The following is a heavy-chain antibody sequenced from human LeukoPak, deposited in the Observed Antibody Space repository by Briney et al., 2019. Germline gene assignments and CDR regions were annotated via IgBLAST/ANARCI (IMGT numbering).Heavy chain of an antibody. CDR2: ISAFNGNT. D-gene: IGHD3-10*01. CDR1: GYTFTSYG. CDR3: ARDKAPNGLGSYPFDY. V-gene: IGHV1-18*01. J-gene: IGHJ4*02. Sequence: ATVKVSCKASGYTFTSYGISWVRQAPGQGPEWMGWISAFNGNTDYAQRSQGRVTMTTDTSTSTAYMELRSLRSGDTAVYYCARDKAPNGLGSYPFDYWGQGTLVSVSS.